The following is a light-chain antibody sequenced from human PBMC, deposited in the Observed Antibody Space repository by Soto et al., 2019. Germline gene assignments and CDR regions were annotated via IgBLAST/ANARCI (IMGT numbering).Light chain of an antibody. CDR2: GAS. J-gene: IGKJ1*01. CDR1: QSVSSD. CDR3: QQYGGSPT. Sequence: EIVLTQSAGTLSLTPGERATLSCRASQSVSSDLAWYHQKPGQAPRLLIYGASHRATGIPDRFSGSGSGTDFTLSISRLEPEDFAVYYCQQYGGSPTFGLGTKVDI. V-gene: IGKV3-20*01.